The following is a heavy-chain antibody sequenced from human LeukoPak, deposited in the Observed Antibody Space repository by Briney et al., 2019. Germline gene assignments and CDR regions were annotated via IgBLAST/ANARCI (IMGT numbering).Heavy chain of an antibody. CDR2: ISWNSGAI. J-gene: IGHJ3*02. V-gene: IGHV3-9*03. Sequence: GRSLRLSCAASGFTFDDFAMHWVRQAPGKGLEWDSSISWNSGAIGYADSVKGRFTISRDNAKNSLYLQMNSLRAEDMALYYCAKNMISAGRGTFDIWGQGTMVTVSS. CDR1: GFTFDDFA. D-gene: IGHD1-14*01. CDR3: AKNMISAGRGTFDI.